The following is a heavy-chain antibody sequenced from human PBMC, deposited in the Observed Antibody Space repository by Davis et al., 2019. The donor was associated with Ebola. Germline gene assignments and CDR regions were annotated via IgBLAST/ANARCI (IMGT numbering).Heavy chain of an antibody. CDR1: VLTFSGHV. D-gene: IGHD6-25*01. CDR2: ISVSGDST. V-gene: IGHV3-23*01. CDR3: ARVMSYSSAFDY. Sequence: GESLKISCAASVLTFSGHVMNWVRLAPGKGLQWVSGISVSGDSTYYADSVKGRFTVSRDNSKNTLFLQMNSLGVEDTAIYYCARVMSYSSAFDYWGQGTLVTVSS. J-gene: IGHJ4*02.